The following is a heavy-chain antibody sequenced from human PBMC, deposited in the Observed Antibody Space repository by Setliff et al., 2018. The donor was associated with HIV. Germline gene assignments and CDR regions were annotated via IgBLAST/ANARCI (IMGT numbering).Heavy chain of an antibody. CDR3: AKVFAYGIDGFDI. Sequence: PGGSLRLSCAASGFSNSALHWVRQAPGKGLEWVANIKQDGTDKYYVDSVRGRFTISRDNARNSLFLQMNSLREEDTAVYYCAKVFAYGIDGFDIWGQGTMVTVSS. D-gene: IGHD3-16*01. J-gene: IGHJ3*02. CDR1: GFSNSA. V-gene: IGHV3-7*03. CDR2: IKQDGTDK.